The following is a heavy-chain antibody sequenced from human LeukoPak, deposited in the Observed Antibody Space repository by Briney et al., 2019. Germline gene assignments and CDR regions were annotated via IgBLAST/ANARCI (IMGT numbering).Heavy chain of an antibody. Sequence: PSETLSLTCTVSGGSVSSGSYYWRWIRQPPGKGLEWIGYIYYSGSTNYNPSLKSRVTISVDTSKNQFSLKLSSVTAADTAVYYCARVYYDSSAYNFDYWGQGTLVTVSS. CDR3: ARVYYDSSAYNFDY. CDR1: GGSVSSGSYY. CDR2: IYYSGST. J-gene: IGHJ4*02. D-gene: IGHD3-22*01. V-gene: IGHV4-61*01.